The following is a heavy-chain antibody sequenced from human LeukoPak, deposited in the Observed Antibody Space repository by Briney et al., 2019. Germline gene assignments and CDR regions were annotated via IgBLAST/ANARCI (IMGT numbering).Heavy chain of an antibody. CDR2: IYYSGST. Sequence: SQTLSLTCTVSGGSISSGGYYWSWIRQHPGKGLEWIGYIYYSGSTYYNPSLKSRVTISVDTSKNQFSLKLSSVTAADTAVYYCARGPIAVAAPGLDYWGQGTLVTVSS. J-gene: IGHJ4*02. CDR1: GGSISSGGYY. V-gene: IGHV4-31*03. CDR3: ARGPIAVAAPGLDY. D-gene: IGHD6-19*01.